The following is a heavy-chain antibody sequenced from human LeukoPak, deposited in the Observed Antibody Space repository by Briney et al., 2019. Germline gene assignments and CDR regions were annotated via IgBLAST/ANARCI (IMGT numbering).Heavy chain of an antibody. CDR3: ARTLSSSRSGFDY. J-gene: IGHJ4*02. CDR1: EFSLSTSGMC. Sequence: RESGPALAKPTQTLTLTCTFSEFSLSTSGMCMSWIRQLPGKALEWLARIDWDDDKYYSTSLKTRLTISKDTSKNQVVLTIPNMDPVDTASYYCARTLSSSRSGFDYWGQGTLVTVSS. CDR2: IDWDDDK. D-gene: IGHD2-2*01. V-gene: IGHV2-70*11.